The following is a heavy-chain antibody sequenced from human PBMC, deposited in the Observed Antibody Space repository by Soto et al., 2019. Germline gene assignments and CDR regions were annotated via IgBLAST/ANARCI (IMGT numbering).Heavy chain of an antibody. CDR2: MNPNSGNT. CDR1: GYTFTSYD. CDR3: ARGENGDYVVGY. Sequence: SSVKVSCKASGYTFTSYDINWVRQATGQGLEWMGWMNPNSGNTGYAQKFQGRVTMTRNTSISTAYMELSSLRSEDTAVYYCARGENGDYVVGYWGQGTLVTVSS. V-gene: IGHV1-8*01. J-gene: IGHJ4*02. D-gene: IGHD4-17*01.